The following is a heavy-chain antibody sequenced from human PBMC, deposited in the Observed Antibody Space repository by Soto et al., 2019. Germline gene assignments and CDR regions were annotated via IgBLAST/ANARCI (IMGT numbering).Heavy chain of an antibody. CDR1: GCSILSRSYY. D-gene: IGHD3-22*01. V-gene: IGHV4-39*01. CDR2: IYYSGST. J-gene: IGHJ4*02. CDR3: ARRQAGYDSSGYYLTHFDY. Sequence: SDTLSLTCTVFGCSILSRSYYWGWFREPPGKGLEWIGSIYYSGSTYYNPSLKSRVTISVDTSKNQFSLKLSSVTAADTAVYYCARRQAGYDSSGYYLTHFDYWGQGTLVTVS.